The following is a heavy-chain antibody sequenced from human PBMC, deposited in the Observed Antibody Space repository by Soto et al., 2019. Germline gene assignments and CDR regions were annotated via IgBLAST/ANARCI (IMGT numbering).Heavy chain of an antibody. Sequence: SETLSLTCAVYGGSFSGYYWSWIRQPPGKGLEWTGEINHSGSTNYNPSLKSRVSISVDTSKNQFSLKLSSVTAADTAVYYCAREGPLLLWFGEVSGWFDPWGQGTLVTVSS. J-gene: IGHJ5*02. CDR2: INHSGST. V-gene: IGHV4-34*01. CDR3: AREGPLLLWFGEVSGWFDP. D-gene: IGHD3-10*01. CDR1: GGSFSGYY.